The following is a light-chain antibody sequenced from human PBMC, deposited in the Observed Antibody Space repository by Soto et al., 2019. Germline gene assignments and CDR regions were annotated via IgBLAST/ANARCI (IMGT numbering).Light chain of an antibody. CDR1: SGHSSYI. J-gene: IGLJ3*02. Sequence: QSVLTQSSSASASLGSSVKLTCTLSSGHSSYIIAWHQQQPGKAPRYLMKLEGSGSYNKGSGVPDRFSGSSPGADRYLTNSNPQFEDEADYYCETWDSNTNTVFGGGTKLTVL. CDR3: ETWDSNTNTV. CDR2: LEGSGSY. V-gene: IGLV4-60*02.